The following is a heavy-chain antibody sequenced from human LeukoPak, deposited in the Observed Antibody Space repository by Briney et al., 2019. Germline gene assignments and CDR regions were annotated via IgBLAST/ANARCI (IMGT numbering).Heavy chain of an antibody. CDR3: AKSRGESRGASNY. D-gene: IGHD1-26*01. CDR2: ISGSGDTT. CDR1: GFTFSSYA. V-gene: IGHV3-23*01. J-gene: IGHJ4*02. Sequence: GGSQRLSCAASGFTFSSYAMNWVRQAPGKGLEWVSFISGSGDTTYYADSVKGRFTISRDSSKNTLYLQMNSLRAEDTAVYYCAKSRGESRGASNYWGQGTLVIVSS.